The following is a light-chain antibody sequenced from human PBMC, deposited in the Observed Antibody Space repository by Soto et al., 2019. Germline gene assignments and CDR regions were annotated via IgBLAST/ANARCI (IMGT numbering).Light chain of an antibody. J-gene: IGKJ5*01. CDR1: QSVSSSY. Sequence: EIVLTKSSGTLSLPPAERATLSCRASQSVSSSYLAWYQQKPGQTPRLLIYGASSRATGTPDRFSGSGSGTEFTLTISSLQSEDFAVYYCQQYNNWPPITFGQGTRLEVK. CDR3: QQYNNWPPIT. V-gene: IGKV3-20*01. CDR2: GAS.